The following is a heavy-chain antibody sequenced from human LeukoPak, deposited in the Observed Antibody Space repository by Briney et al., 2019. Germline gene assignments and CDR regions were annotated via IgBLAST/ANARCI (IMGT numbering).Heavy chain of an antibody. J-gene: IGHJ6*02. CDR3: AKGSSGVYYGSGSYRYYYYYGMDV. D-gene: IGHD3-10*01. CDR1: GFTFSSYG. V-gene: IGHV3-30*18. CDR2: ISYDGSNK. Sequence: GRSLRLSCAASGFTFSSYGMHWLRQAPGKGLEWVAVISYDGSNKYYADSVKGRFTISRDNSKITLYLQMNSLRAEDTAVYYCAKGSSGVYYGSGSYRYYYYYGMDVWGQGTTVTVSS.